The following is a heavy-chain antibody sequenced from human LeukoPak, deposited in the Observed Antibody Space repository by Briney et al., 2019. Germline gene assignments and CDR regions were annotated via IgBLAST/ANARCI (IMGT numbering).Heavy chain of an antibody. J-gene: IGHJ6*02. D-gene: IGHD5-12*01. CDR3: TKDQPGGGLSRYYYYGMDV. V-gene: IGHV3-23*01. CDR1: GFTFSNYA. CDR2: ISGSGGST. Sequence: PGRSLRLSCAASGFTFSNYAMSWVRQAPGRGLEWVSGISGSGGSTYQAGSVKGRFTISRDNSKNTLYLQMNSLRAEDTAVYYCTKDQPGGGLSRYYYYGMDVWGQGTTVTVSS.